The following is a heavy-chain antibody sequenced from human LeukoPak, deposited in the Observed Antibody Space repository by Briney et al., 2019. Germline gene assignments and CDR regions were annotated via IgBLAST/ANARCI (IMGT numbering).Heavy chain of an antibody. Sequence: SETLSLTFTVSGGSISSYYWSWIRQPPGKGLEWMGDIYYTGSTNYNPSLKSRVTISLHTCKNQCPLELSSVTPADTAVDYVSPRRDYMDVWGKGTTVTVSS. CDR2: IYYTGST. J-gene: IGHJ6*03. V-gene: IGHV4-59*08. CDR3: SPRRDYMDV. CDR1: GGSISSYY.